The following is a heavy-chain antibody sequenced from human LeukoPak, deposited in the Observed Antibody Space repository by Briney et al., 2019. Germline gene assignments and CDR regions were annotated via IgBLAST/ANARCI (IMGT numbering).Heavy chain of an antibody. CDR3: AKDMRSYDSSGYLNFDY. Sequence: GGSLRLFCAASGFTFDDYAVHWVRQAPGKGLEWVSFVSWDGGSTYYADSVTGRFTISRDNSKNSLYLQMNSLTAEDTALYYCAKDMRSYDSSGYLNFDYWGQGTLVTVSS. CDR1: GFTFDDYA. J-gene: IGHJ4*02. V-gene: IGHV3-43D*03. D-gene: IGHD3-22*01. CDR2: VSWDGGST.